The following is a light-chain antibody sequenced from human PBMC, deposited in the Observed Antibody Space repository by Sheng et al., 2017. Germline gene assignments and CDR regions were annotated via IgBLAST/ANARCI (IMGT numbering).Light chain of an antibody. CDR2: DVD. V-gene: IGLV2-14*03. J-gene: IGLJ3*02. CDR1: SSDIGGYNY. CDR3: SSYTGSSAWL. Sequence: QSALTQPASVSGSPGQSITISCTGTSSDIGGYNYVSWYQQHPGKAPKLMIYDVDNRPSGVSNRFSGSKSGNTASLTISGLQAEDEAYYYCSSYTGSSAWLFGGGTKVDRP.